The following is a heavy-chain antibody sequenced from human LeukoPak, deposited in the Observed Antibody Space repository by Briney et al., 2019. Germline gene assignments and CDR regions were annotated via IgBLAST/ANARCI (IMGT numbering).Heavy chain of an antibody. CDR1: GDSISRGDSY. D-gene: IGHD6-19*01. Sequence: SQTLSLTCTVSGDSISRGDSYWRWIRQPPGKGLEWNVYIYYSGSIYYNPSLTSLVTISVDTSKNQFSLKLGSVTAADTAVYYCARDSSGWYSDYWGQGTLVTVSS. J-gene: IGHJ4*02. V-gene: IGHV4-30-4*01. CDR2: IYYSGSI. CDR3: ARDSSGWYSDY.